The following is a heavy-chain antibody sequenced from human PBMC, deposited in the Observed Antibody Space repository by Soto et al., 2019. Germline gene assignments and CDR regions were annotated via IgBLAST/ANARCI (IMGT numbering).Heavy chain of an antibody. CDR2: VSSVGSTT. D-gene: IGHD1-26*01. CDR3: VRGKYSGSYFFDY. J-gene: IGHJ4*02. V-gene: IGHV3-74*01. CDR1: GFSFSDDW. Sequence: PVGSLRLSCEASGFSFSDDWMHWVRQAPGKGLVWVSSVSSVGSTTDYADSVKGRFTISRDNAKNTLYLQMSSLGAEDTAVYYCVRGKYSGSYFFDYWGQGTLVTVSS.